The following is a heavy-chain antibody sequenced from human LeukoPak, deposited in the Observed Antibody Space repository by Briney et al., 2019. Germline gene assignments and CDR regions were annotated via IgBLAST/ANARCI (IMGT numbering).Heavy chain of an antibody. J-gene: IGHJ4*02. Sequence: GGSLRLSCAASGFIFSSYAMSWVRQAPGKGLVWVSAISGSGLSTYSADSVKGRFTISRDNSKNTLYLQMNSLRAEDTAVYYCAKHKGTLLGATDYWGQGTLVTVSS. CDR1: GFIFSSYA. CDR3: AKHKGTLLGATDY. V-gene: IGHV3-23*01. D-gene: IGHD1-26*01. CDR2: ISGSGLST.